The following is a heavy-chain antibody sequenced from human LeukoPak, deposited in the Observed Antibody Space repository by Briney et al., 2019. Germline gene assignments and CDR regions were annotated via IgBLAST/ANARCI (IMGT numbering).Heavy chain of an antibody. D-gene: IGHD3-22*01. Sequence: SVKVSCKXSGGTFSSYAISWVRQAPGQGLEWMGGIIPIFGTANYAQKFQGRVTITTDESTSTAYMELSSLRSEDTAVYYCASPSYYYDSSGYYSFDYWGQGTLVTVSS. CDR1: GGTFSSYA. CDR2: IIPIFGTA. V-gene: IGHV1-69*05. J-gene: IGHJ4*02. CDR3: ASPSYYYDSSGYYSFDY.